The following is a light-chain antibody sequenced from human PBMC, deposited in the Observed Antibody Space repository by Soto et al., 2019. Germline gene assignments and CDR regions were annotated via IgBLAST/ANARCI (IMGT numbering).Light chain of an antibody. CDR1: ANDY. V-gene: IGLV2-14*03. CDR3: SSFTTTITVV. Sequence: QSVWTQPAALSGSPGQSITISCTGTANDYVSWYQQHPGKAPKLMIYDVSNRPSGVSNRFSGSKSGSTASLTISGLQAEDEADYYCSSFTTTITVVFGGGTKVTVL. J-gene: IGLJ2*01. CDR2: DVS.